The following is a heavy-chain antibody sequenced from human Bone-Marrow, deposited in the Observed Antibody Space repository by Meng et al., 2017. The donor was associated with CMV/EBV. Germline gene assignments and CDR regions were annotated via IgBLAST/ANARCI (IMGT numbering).Heavy chain of an antibody. Sequence: YEGCFSGSYWSWIRQPPVKGLEWIGEINHSGSTNYNPSLKSRVTISVDTSKNQFSLKLSSVTAADTAVYYCARMGYYDSSGYYWFDPWGQGTLVTVSS. D-gene: IGHD3-22*01. CDR1: EGCFSGSY. V-gene: IGHV4-34*01. CDR3: ARMGYYDSSGYYWFDP. J-gene: IGHJ5*02. CDR2: INHSGST.